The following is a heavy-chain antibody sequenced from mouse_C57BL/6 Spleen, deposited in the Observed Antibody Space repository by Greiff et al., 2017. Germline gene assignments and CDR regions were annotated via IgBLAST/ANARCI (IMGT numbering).Heavy chain of an antibody. V-gene: IGHV1-15*01. J-gene: IGHJ2*01. CDR2: IDPETGGT. Sequence: QVQLQQSGAELVRPGASVTLSCKASGYTFTDYEMHWVKQTPVHGLEWIGAIDPETGGTAYNQKFKGKAILTADKSSSTAYMELRSLTSEDSAVYCCTRFGLGFDYWGQGTTLTVSS. CDR3: TRFGLGFDY. CDR1: GYTFTDYE.